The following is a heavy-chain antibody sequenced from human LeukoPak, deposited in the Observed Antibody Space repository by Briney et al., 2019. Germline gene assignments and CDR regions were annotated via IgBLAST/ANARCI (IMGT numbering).Heavy chain of an antibody. Sequence: GRSLRLSCAASGFTFSSYGMHWVRQAPGKGLEWVAVIWYDGSNNYYADSVKGRFTISRDNSKNTVYMQMSSLRAEDTATYYCAKDYCRDGNCPFPFLDSWGQGTQVTVSS. D-gene: IGHD2-15*01. CDR1: GFTFSSYG. J-gene: IGHJ4*02. V-gene: IGHV3-33*06. CDR3: AKDYCRDGNCPFPFLDS. CDR2: IWYDGSNN.